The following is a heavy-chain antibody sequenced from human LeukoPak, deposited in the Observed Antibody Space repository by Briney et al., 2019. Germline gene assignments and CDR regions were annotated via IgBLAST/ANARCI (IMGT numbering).Heavy chain of an antibody. CDR3: AQNRLDY. Sequence: GGSLRLSCAASGFTFSSYAMHWVRQAPGKGLEWVAVISYDGSNKYYADSVKGRFTISRDNSKNTLYLQMNSLRTEDTAVYYCAQNRLDYWGQGTLVTVSS. V-gene: IGHV3-30*04. J-gene: IGHJ4*02. CDR2: ISYDGSNK. CDR1: GFTFSSYA.